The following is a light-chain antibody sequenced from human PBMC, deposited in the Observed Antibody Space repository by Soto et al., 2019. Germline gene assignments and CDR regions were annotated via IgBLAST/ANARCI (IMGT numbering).Light chain of an antibody. Sequence: DLQMTQSPSSLSASVGDRDTITCRASQDIKNYLNWYQQKSGKAPKLLIYDASDLETGVPSRFSGSGSGTDFTFTINSLQPEDIATYYCQQYDNLPLTFGGGTKVDIK. J-gene: IGKJ4*01. V-gene: IGKV1-33*01. CDR2: DAS. CDR1: QDIKNY. CDR3: QQYDNLPLT.